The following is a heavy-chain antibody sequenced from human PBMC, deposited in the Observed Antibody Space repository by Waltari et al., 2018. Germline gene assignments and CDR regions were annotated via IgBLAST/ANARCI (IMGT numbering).Heavy chain of an antibody. CDR3: ASPHRGSGYAFDI. CDR2: ISSSSSYI. V-gene: IGHV3-21*01. CDR1: GFTFSSYS. J-gene: IGHJ3*02. D-gene: IGHD3-10*01. Sequence: EVQLVESGGGLVKPGGSLRLSCAASGFTFSSYSMNWVRQAPGKGLEWFSSISSSSSYIYYADSVKGRFTISRDNAKNSLYLQMNSLRAEDTAVYYCASPHRGSGYAFDIWGQGTMVTVSS.